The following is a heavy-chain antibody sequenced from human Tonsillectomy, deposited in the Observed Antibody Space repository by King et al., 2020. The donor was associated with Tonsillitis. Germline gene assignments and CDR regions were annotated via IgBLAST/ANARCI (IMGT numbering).Heavy chain of an antibody. D-gene: IGHD2-2*01. CDR3: ASGRNQLPPPWGFDF. CDR1: GYTFTSYD. CDR2: MNPNSGNT. V-gene: IGHV1-8*01. J-gene: IGHJ4*01. Sequence: VQLVESGAEVKKPGASVKVSCKASGYTFTSYDINWVRQATGQGLEWMGWMNPNSGNTGYAQKFQGRVTMTRNTSISTAYMELSSLRSEDTAVYYCASGRNQLPPPWGFDFWGHGTLVTVSS.